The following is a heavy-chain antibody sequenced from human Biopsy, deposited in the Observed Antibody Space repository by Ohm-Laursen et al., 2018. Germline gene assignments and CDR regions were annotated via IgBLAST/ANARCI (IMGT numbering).Heavy chain of an antibody. CDR3: ARDPRDGRTGKSTKDALDI. J-gene: IGHJ3*02. CDR2: IYSGGNT. D-gene: IGHD1-1*01. V-gene: IGHV3-53*01. CDR1: GFTFGDAW. Sequence: GSLRLSCAASGFTFGDAWMNWVRQAPGKGLEWVSIIYSGGNTYYADSVKGRFTISRDNSKNTVYLQMNSLRAEDTAVYYCARDPRDGRTGKSTKDALDIWGQGTMVTVSS.